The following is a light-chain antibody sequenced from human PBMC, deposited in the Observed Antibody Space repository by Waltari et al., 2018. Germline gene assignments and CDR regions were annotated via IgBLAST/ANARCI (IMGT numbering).Light chain of an antibody. CDR3: SAYTATDTYV. CDR1: RSDIGLYDY. Sequence: SALTQPASMSGSPGQSITISCTGTRSDIGLYDYVSWYQQPPGKAPKLIIADVSQRPSGVTARFSGSKSGYTASLTISGLQTDDEADYYCSAYTATDTYVFGSGTTVTVL. J-gene: IGLJ1*01. CDR2: DVS. V-gene: IGLV2-14*03.